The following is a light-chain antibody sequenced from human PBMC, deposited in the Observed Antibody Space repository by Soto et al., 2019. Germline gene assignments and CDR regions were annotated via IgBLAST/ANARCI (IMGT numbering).Light chain of an antibody. CDR2: AVS. V-gene: IGKV1-39*01. CDR3: QQSYSTPALT. J-gene: IGKJ4*01. CDR1: QSISNY. Sequence: MTQARHALSSWLGHRVTITYHKCQSISNYLNWYQEIPGYALKLLFYAVSSLQSGVPSRFSGSGSGTDLTLTISSLEPEDFATYYCQQSYSTPALTFGGGTKVDIK.